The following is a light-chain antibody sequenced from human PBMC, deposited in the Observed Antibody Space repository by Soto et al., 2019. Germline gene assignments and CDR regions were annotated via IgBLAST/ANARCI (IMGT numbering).Light chain of an antibody. Sequence: QSALTQPASVSGSPGQSITISCTGTSGDVGGYSYVSWYQQHPGKAPKLIIYEVSDRPSGVSNRFSGSKSGNTASLTISGLQAEDEADFYCSSYTSSSTPYVFGTGTKLTVL. J-gene: IGLJ1*01. V-gene: IGLV2-14*01. CDR3: SSYTSSSTPYV. CDR2: EVS. CDR1: SGDVGGYSY.